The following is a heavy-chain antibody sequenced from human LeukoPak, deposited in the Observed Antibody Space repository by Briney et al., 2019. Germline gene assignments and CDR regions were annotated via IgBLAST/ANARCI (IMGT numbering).Heavy chain of an antibody. CDR3: ARDWGVGRRDY. J-gene: IGHJ4*02. V-gene: IGHV3-11*01. D-gene: IGHD3-10*01. CDR2: ISSSASSI. Sequence: GGSLRLSCAASGFTFSDYYMSWIRQAPGRGLECVSYISSSASSIYYADSVKGRFTISRDNVKNSLYLQMNSLRAEDTAVYYCARDWGVGRRDYWGQGTLVTVSS. CDR1: GFTFSDYY.